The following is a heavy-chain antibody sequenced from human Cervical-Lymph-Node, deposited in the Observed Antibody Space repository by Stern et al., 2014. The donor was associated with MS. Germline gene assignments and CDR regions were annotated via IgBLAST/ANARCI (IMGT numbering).Heavy chain of an antibody. Sequence: EVQLVESGGGLVKPGFTFSSYSMNWVRQAPGKGLEWVSSISSSSSYINYADSVKGRFTISRDNAKNSLYLQMNSLRAEDTAVYYCVRDPITMVRGVIYWGQGTLVTVSS. V-gene: IGHV3-21*01. CDR3: VRDPITMVRGVIY. D-gene: IGHD3-10*01. CDR1: FTFSSYS. CDR2: ISSSSSYI. J-gene: IGHJ4*02.